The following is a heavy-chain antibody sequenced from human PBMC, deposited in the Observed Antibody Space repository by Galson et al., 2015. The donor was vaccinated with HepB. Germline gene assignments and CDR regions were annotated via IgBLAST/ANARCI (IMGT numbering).Heavy chain of an antibody. CDR3: VKGEGIVVVPAAISNWFDP. J-gene: IGHJ5*02. V-gene: IGHV3-64D*06. Sequence: SLRLSCAASGFTFSSYAMHWVRQAPGKGLEYVSAISSNGGSTYYADSVKGRFTISRDNSKNTLYLQMSSLRAEDTAVYYCVKGEGIVVVPAAISNWFDPWGQGTLVTVSS. CDR2: ISSNGGST. CDR1: GFTFSSYA. D-gene: IGHD2-2*01.